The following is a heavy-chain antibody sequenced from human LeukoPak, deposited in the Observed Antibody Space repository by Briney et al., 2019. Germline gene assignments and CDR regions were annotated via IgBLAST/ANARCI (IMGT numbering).Heavy chain of an antibody. Sequence: GGSLRLSCAASGFTFSSYAMHWVRQAPGKGLEWVAVISYDGSNKYYADSVKGRFTISRDNSKNTLYLQMNSLRAEDTALYYCAKDTSSSGSKYYFDYWGQGTLVTVSS. CDR2: ISYDGSNK. J-gene: IGHJ4*02. CDR3: AKDTSSSGSKYYFDY. V-gene: IGHV3-30*04. CDR1: GFTFSSYA. D-gene: IGHD6-19*01.